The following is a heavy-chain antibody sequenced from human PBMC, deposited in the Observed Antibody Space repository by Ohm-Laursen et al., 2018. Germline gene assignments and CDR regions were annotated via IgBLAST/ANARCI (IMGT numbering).Heavy chain of an antibody. J-gene: IGHJ4*02. D-gene: IGHD6-19*01. V-gene: IGHV3-7*01. Sequence: GSLRLSCTASEFTFSSYWMSWVRQAPGKGLEWVANIKQDGSEKYYADSVKGRFTISRDNTKNSLYLQMNSLRAEDTAVYYCARAPIAVAGTGAHGNYFDYWGQGTLVTVSS. CDR1: EFTFSSYW. CDR2: IKQDGSEK. CDR3: ARAPIAVAGTGAHGNYFDY.